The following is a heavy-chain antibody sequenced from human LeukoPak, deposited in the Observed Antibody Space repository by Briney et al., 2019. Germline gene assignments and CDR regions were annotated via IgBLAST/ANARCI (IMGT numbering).Heavy chain of an antibody. CDR2: ISSSSTTI. Sequence: PGGSLRLSCAASGFTFSSYSMNWVRQAPGKGLEWVSYISSSSTTIYYADSVKGRFTISRDNAKNSLYLQMNSPRAEGTAVYYCARWVGYCSSTSCYMGYYYYYYMDVWGKGTTVTVSS. J-gene: IGHJ6*03. V-gene: IGHV3-48*01. CDR3: ARWVGYCSSTSCYMGYYYYYYMDV. CDR1: GFTFSSYS. D-gene: IGHD2-2*02.